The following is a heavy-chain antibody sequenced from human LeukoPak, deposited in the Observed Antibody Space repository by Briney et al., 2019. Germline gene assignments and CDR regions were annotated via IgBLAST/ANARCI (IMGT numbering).Heavy chain of an antibody. J-gene: IGHJ4*02. CDR2: ISSSSSYI. V-gene: IGHV3-21*01. Sequence: GGSLRLSCAASGFTFSSYSMNWVRQAPGKGLDWVSSISSSSSYIYYAGSVKGRFTISRDNAKNSLYLQMNSLRAEDTAVYYCARGLSYYDILTGYYKPYDYWGQGALVTVSS. CDR3: ARGLSYYDILTGYYKPYDY. CDR1: GFTFSSYS. D-gene: IGHD3-9*01.